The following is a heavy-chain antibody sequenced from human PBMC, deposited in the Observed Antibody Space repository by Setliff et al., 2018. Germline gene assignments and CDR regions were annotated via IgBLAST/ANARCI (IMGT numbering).Heavy chain of an antibody. V-gene: IGHV2-70*04. Sequence: GSGPTLVNPTQTLTLTCTFSGFSLNTSGMRVSWIRQPPGKALEWLARIDWDDDKFYSTSLKTRLTISKDTSKKQVVPTMTNMDPVDTATYCCARISASSSHFDYWGPGTLVTVSS. CDR2: IDWDDDK. J-gene: IGHJ4*02. CDR3: ARISASSSHFDY. D-gene: IGHD6-13*01. CDR1: GFSLNTSGMR.